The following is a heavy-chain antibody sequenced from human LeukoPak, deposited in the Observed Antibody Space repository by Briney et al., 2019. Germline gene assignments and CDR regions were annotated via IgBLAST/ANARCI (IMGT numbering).Heavy chain of an antibody. CDR2: INPSGGST. CDR1: GYTFTSYY. Sequence: ASVKVSCKASGYTFTSYYMHWVRQAPGQGLEWMGIINPSGGSTSYAQKFQGRVTMTEDTSTDTAYMELSSLRSEDTAVYYCATSRLYGSGRKYGMDVWGQGTTVTVSS. D-gene: IGHD3-10*01. J-gene: IGHJ6*02. CDR3: ATSRLYGSGRKYGMDV. V-gene: IGHV1-46*01.